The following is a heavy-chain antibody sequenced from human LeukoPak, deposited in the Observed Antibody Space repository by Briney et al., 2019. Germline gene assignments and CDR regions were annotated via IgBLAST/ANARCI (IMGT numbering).Heavy chain of an antibody. CDR3: VKGRISEDGLDF. CDR2: ISSSSNT. J-gene: IGHJ4*02. Sequence: GGSLRLSCAASGFTFSRSAMTWVRQTPGKGLDWVSSISSSSNTYYADSVKGRFTISRDNSKNMLYLQMNSLRAEDTAVYYCVKGRISEDGLDFWGQGTLVTVSS. CDR1: GFTFSRSA. D-gene: IGHD6-13*01. V-gene: IGHV3-23*01.